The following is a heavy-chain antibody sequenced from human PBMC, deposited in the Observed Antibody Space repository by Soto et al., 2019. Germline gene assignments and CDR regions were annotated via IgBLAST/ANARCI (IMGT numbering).Heavy chain of an antibody. V-gene: IGHV4-31*03. Sequence: QVQLQESGPGLVKPSQTLSLTCTVSGGSISSGGYYWSWIRQHPGKGLEWIGYIYYSGSTYYNPSLKDGFTVSVDTSKNQFSLKLSFVTAAGTAVYYCARDKDPPPWFDSWGQGTLVTVSS. CDR2: IYYSGST. J-gene: IGHJ5*01. CDR1: GGSISSGGYY. CDR3: ARDKDPPPWFDS.